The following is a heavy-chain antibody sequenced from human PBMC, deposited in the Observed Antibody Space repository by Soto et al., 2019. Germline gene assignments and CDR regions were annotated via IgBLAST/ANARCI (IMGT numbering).Heavy chain of an antibody. Sequence: SVKVSCKASGGTFSSYAISGVRQAPGEGLEWMGGIIPIFGTANYAQKFQGRVTITADESTSTAYMELSSLRSEDTAVYYCARGYYYGSGSYYPTAPFDYWGQGTLVTVSS. CDR2: IIPIFGTA. CDR1: GGTFSSYA. CDR3: ARGYYYGSGSYYPTAPFDY. D-gene: IGHD3-10*01. V-gene: IGHV1-69*13. J-gene: IGHJ4*02.